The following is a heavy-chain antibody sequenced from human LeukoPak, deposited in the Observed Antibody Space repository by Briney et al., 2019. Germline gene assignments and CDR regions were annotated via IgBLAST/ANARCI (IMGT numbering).Heavy chain of an antibody. CDR2: IYYSGYT. V-gene: IGHV4-59*01. D-gene: IGHD3-10*01. Sequence: PSETLSITCTVSGGSISSYYWSWIRQPPGKGLEWIGCIYYSGYTNYKSSLKSRVTISVDTSKNQFSLKLSSVTAADTAVYYCARTTMVRGTYYMDVWGKGTTVTVSS. CDR1: GGSISSYY. CDR3: ARTTMVRGTYYMDV. J-gene: IGHJ6*03.